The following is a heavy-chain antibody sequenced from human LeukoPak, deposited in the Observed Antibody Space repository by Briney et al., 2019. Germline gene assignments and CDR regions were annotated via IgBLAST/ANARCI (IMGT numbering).Heavy chain of an antibody. CDR2: IIINSAWT. D-gene: IGHD2-15*01. CDR1: EFTFRSYV. J-gene: IGHJ4*02. Sequence: GGSLRLSCAASEFTFRSYVMSWVRLAPGKGLDWSSVIIINSAWTYYADSVKGRFTISRDNSENTLYLQMNSLRVEDTAVYYCAKSTAGCSGGSCYSVLESWGQGTLVTVSS. V-gene: IGHV3-23*01. CDR3: AKSTAGCSGGSCYSVLES.